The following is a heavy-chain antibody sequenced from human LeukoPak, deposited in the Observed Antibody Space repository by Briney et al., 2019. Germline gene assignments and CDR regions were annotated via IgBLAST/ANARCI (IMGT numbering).Heavy chain of an antibody. J-gene: IGHJ3*02. CDR1: GGSISSYY. V-gene: IGHV4-59*01. Sequence: SETLSLTCTVSGGSISSYYWSWIRQPPGKRLEWIGYIYYSGSTNYNPSLKSRVTISVDTSKNQFSLRLNSVTAADTAVYYCARDQLGDAVDIWGQGTMVTVSS. D-gene: IGHD3-16*01. CDR3: ARDQLGDAVDI. CDR2: IYYSGST.